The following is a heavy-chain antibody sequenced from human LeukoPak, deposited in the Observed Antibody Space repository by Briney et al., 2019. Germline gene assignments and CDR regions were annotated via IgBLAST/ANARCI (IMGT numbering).Heavy chain of an antibody. V-gene: IGHV3-21*01. CDR2: ISRGGSYI. CDR1: GFTFNDYS. J-gene: IGHJ4*02. D-gene: IGHD1-7*01. Sequence: GGSLRLSCAASGFTFNDYSMNWVRQAPGKGLEWVASISRGGSYIYYADSVKGRFTISRDSAKNSLYLQMNSLRAEDTAVYNCARGDLAGGTYLDCWGQGTLVTVSS. CDR3: ARGDLAGGTYLDC.